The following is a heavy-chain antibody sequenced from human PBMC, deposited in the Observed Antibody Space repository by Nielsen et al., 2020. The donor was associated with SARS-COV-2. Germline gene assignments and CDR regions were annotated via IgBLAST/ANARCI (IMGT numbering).Heavy chain of an antibody. CDR1: GDTFSHYS. D-gene: IGHD1-26*01. J-gene: IGHJ4*02. CDR3: ASRIVATFDF. CDR2: INGGDGNT. V-gene: IGHV1-3*01. Sequence: ASVKVSCKASGDTFSHYSLHWVRQAPGQGLQWMGWINGGDGNTKYSQEFQGRLTITRDTSASTVYMALSSLRSEDTAIYYCASRIVATFDFWGQGTLLAVSS.